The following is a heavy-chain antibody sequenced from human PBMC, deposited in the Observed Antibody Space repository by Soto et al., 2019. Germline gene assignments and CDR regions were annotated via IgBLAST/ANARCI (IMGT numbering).Heavy chain of an antibody. CDR3: AKVFLSYYYDSSGYYGELDY. J-gene: IGHJ4*02. CDR2: ISGSGGST. V-gene: IGHV3-23*01. CDR1: GFTFSSYA. Sequence: GGSLRLSCAPSGFTFSSYAMSWVRQAPGKGLGWVPAISGSGGSTYYADSVKGRFTISRDNSKNTLYLQMNSLRAEDTAVYYCAKVFLSYYYDSSGYYGELDYWGQGTLVSVSS. D-gene: IGHD3-22*01.